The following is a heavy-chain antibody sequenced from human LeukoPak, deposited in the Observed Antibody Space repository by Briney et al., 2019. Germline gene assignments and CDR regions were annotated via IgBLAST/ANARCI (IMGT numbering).Heavy chain of an antibody. D-gene: IGHD3-10*01. CDR2: IYYSGST. CDR1: GGSISSSSYY. V-gene: IGHV4-61*05. J-gene: IGHJ5*02. Sequence: PSETLSLTCTVSGGSISSSSYYWGWIRQPPGKGLEWIGYIYYSGSTNYNPSLKSRVTISVDTSKNQFSLKLSSVTAADTAVSYCARATMVRGVIIALEYNWFDPWGQGTLVTVSS. CDR3: ARATMVRGVIIALEYNWFDP.